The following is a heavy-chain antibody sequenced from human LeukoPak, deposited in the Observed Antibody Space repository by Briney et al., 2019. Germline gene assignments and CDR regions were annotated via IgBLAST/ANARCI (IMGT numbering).Heavy chain of an antibody. D-gene: IGHD2-21*02. CDR3: ARESCGGDCYREALYYYYMDV. V-gene: IGHV4-59*01. Sequence: SETLSLTCTVSGGSTSSYYWSWIRQPPGKGLEWIGYIYYSGSTNYNPSLKSRVTISVDTSKNQFSLKLSSVTAADTAVYYCARESCGGDCYREALYYYYMDVWGKGTTVTVSS. J-gene: IGHJ6*03. CDR2: IYYSGST. CDR1: GGSTSSYY.